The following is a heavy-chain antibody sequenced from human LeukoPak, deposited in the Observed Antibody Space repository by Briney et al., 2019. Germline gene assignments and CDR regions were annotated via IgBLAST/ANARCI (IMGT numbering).Heavy chain of an antibody. D-gene: IGHD3-9*01. J-gene: IGHJ6*02. CDR3: AREEYFDWLPNYYYGMDV. CDR2: ISSSSSYI. Sequence: GGSLRLSCAASGFTFSSYSMNWVRQAPGKGLEWVSSISSSSSYIYYADSVKGRFTISRDNAKNSLYLQMNSLRAEDTAVYYCAREEYFDWLPNYYYGMDVWGQGTTVIVSS. CDR1: GFTFSSYS. V-gene: IGHV3-21*01.